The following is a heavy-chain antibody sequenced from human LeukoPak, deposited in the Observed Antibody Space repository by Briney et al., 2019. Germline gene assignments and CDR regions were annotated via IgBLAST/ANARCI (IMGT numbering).Heavy chain of an antibody. CDR3: ARRASSSWVARFDP. J-gene: IGHJ5*02. Sequence: SETLSLTCTVSGGSISSSNYYWTWIRQPPGKGLEWIGTIYYSGYNYHNPSLKSRVTISVDTSKNQFSLKLSSVTAADTAVYYCARRASSSWVARFDPWGQGTLVTVSS. CDR1: GGSISSSNYY. CDR2: IYYSGYN. V-gene: IGHV4-39*01. D-gene: IGHD6-13*01.